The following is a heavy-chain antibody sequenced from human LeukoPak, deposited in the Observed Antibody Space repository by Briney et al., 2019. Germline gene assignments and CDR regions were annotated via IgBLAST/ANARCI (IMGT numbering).Heavy chain of an antibody. J-gene: IGHJ6*02. Sequence: PGGSLRLSCAASGFTFSSYNINWVRQAPGKGLEWVSYISSSSNTIYYADSVKGRFTISRDNAKNSLYLQMNSLRAEDTAVYYCARERYYYYGMDVWGQGTTVTVSS. CDR2: ISSSSNTI. V-gene: IGHV3-48*01. CDR1: GFTFSSYN. CDR3: ARERYYYYGMDV.